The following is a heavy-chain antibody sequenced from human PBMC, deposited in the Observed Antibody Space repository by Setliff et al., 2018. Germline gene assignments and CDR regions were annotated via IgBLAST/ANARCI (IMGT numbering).Heavy chain of an antibody. CDR3: ARVFCRRSCLVESYMDV. CDR1: GFTFAAYS. D-gene: IGHD3-16*01. Sequence: ETLSLSCEGSGFTFAAYSFTWVRQAPGKGLEFVSGIIQGGNTYYGDSVKGRFTMSRDNSKNTVYLQMNSLRVEDTAVYFCARVFCRRSCLVESYMDVWDTGTTVTVSS. J-gene: IGHJ6*03. CDR2: IIQGGNT. V-gene: IGHV3-23*01.